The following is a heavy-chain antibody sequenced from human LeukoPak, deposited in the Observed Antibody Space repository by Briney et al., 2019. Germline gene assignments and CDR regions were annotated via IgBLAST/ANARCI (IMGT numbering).Heavy chain of an antibody. CDR2: IKQDGSEK. J-gene: IGHJ4*02. Sequence: GGSLRLSCAASVITLSVYWTSWVRQAPGKGLEWVANIKQDGSEKHYRDSVQGRFTISRDNAKNSLYLQMNSLRAEDRAVYYCARSGSGYFDYWGQGSLVTVSS. V-gene: IGHV3-7*01. CDR3: ARSGSGYFDY. CDR1: VITLSVYW.